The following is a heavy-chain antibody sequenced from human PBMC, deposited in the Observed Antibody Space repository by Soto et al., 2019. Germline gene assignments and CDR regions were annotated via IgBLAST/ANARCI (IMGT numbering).Heavy chain of an antibody. Sequence: ASVKVSCKSSCYTFTSYGISLFRHAPGQGLEWIGWISAYNGNTNYAQKLQGRVTMTTDTSTSTAYMELRSLRSDDTAVYYCARDGVDTATDHWGQGTLVTVSS. J-gene: IGHJ4*02. D-gene: IGHD5-18*01. CDR1: CYTFTSYG. CDR3: ARDGVDTATDH. V-gene: IGHV1-18*01. CDR2: ISAYNGNT.